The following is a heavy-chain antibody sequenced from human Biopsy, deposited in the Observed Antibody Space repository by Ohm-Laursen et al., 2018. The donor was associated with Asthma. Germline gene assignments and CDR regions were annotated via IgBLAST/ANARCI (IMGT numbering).Heavy chain of an antibody. D-gene: IGHD5-12*01. V-gene: IGHV3-30*18. Sequence: LRLSCAASGFMFRSFGMHWVRQAPGKGLEWVAVISYDGNHKFYQDSVKGRFTISRDNSKNTLYLQMNSLRTEDTAVYYCAKRRGYSGHDNDYWGQGTLVIVSS. CDR3: AKRRGYSGHDNDY. CDR1: GFMFRSFG. CDR2: ISYDGNHK. J-gene: IGHJ4*02.